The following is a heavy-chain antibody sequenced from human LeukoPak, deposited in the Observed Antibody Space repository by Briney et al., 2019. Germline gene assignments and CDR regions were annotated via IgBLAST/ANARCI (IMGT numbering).Heavy chain of an antibody. D-gene: IGHD5-12*01. Sequence: GGSLRLSCAASGFTFSTYAMSWVRQAPGKGLEWVSTISGSGGSTYYADSVKGRFTISRDNAKNSLYLQMNSLRAEDTAVYYCARETWLRFLDYWGQGTLVTVSS. CDR3: ARETWLRFLDY. J-gene: IGHJ4*02. CDR2: ISGSGGST. CDR1: GFTFSTYA. V-gene: IGHV3-23*01.